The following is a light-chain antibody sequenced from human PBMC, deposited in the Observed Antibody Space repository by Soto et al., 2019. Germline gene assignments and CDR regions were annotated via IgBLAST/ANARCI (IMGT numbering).Light chain of an antibody. Sequence: QSALTQPPSASGSPGQSVTISCTGTSSDVGGYNYVSWYQQHPGKAPKLMIYEVSKRPSGVPDRFSGSKSGNTASLTVSGLQAEDEADYYCNSYAVSNNWVFGGRTKVTVL. CDR1: SSDVGGYNY. J-gene: IGLJ3*02. CDR2: EVS. CDR3: NSYAVSNNWV. V-gene: IGLV2-8*01.